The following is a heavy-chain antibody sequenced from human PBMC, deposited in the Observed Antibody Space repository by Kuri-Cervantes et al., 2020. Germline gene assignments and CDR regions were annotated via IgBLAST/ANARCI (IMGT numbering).Heavy chain of an antibody. CDR1: GFTFSSCW. V-gene: IGHV3-7*03. CDR2: IKQDGSEK. CDR3: ARDLNGDIENWFDP. Sequence: GGSLRLSCAASGFTFSSCWMSWVRQAPGKGLEWVANIKQDGSEKYYVDSVKGRFTISRDNAKNSLYLQMNSLRAEDTALYHCARDLNGDIENWFDPWGQGTLVTVSS. D-gene: IGHD3-9*01. J-gene: IGHJ5*02.